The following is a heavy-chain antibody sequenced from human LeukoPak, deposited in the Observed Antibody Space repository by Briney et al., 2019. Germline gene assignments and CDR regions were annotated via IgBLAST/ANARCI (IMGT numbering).Heavy chain of an antibody. CDR3: ARGAWATRLGS. J-gene: IGHJ4*02. D-gene: IGHD2-15*01. CDR2: IYESGTT. V-gene: IGHV4-34*01. CDR1: GESLNSYY. Sequence: SETLSLACAVYGESLNSYYWSRVRQPPGEGLEWIGEIYESGTTEYNPSLKSRVTISMVPSKQQFSLSLSSVTAADTAVYYCARGAWATRLGSWGLGTPVIVSS.